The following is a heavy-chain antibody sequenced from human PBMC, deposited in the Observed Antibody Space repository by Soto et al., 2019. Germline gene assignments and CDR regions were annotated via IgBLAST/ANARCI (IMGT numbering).Heavy chain of an antibody. J-gene: IGHJ4*02. Sequence: GGSLRLSCVASGFPFSSYSMVWVRQAPGKGLEWVSYIFASGTTIYYADSVKGRFTVSRENAQNSLSLLINNLRAEDTAVYYCARDKAWGFDSWGQGTLVTVSS. V-gene: IGHV3-48*03. CDR1: GFPFSSYS. CDR2: IFASGTTI. CDR3: ARDKAWGFDS. D-gene: IGHD7-27*01.